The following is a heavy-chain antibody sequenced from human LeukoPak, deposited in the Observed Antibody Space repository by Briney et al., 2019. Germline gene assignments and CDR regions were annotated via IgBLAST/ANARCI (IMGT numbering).Heavy chain of an antibody. V-gene: IGHV3-30*02. J-gene: IGHJ4*02. CDR1: GFTFSTYG. CDR3: AKDQIGLPRHYFNY. Sequence: GGSLRLSCAASGFTFSTYGMHWVRQAPSKGLEWVAFIRYDGSNKYYADSVNGRFTISRDNSKNALYLQMNSLRAEDTAVYYCAKDQIGLPRHYFNYWGQGTLVTVSS. D-gene: IGHD2-15*01. CDR2: IRYDGSNK.